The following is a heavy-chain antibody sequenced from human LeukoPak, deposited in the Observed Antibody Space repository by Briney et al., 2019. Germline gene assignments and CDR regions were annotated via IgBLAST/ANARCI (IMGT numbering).Heavy chain of an antibody. Sequence: GASVKSSCKASVYTLTGYYMHWVRQAPGQGLEWRGWINPNSGGTNYAQKFQGWVTMTRDTYISTAYMELSRLRSDDTAVYYCATGRESTIFGVVTYSRGYYYYMDVWGKGTTVTVSS. CDR2: INPNSGGT. V-gene: IGHV1-2*04. CDR1: VYTLTGYY. J-gene: IGHJ6*03. D-gene: IGHD3-3*01. CDR3: ATGRESTIFGVVTYSRGYYYYMDV.